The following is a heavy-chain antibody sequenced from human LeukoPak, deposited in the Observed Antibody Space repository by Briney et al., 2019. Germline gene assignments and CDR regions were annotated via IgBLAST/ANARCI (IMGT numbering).Heavy chain of an antibody. CDR3: AKAPVTTCSGAYCYPFDY. V-gene: IGHV3-23*01. J-gene: IGHJ4*02. CDR1: GFTFRNYG. CDR2: ISVSGNT. D-gene: IGHD2-21*01. Sequence: GGSLRLSCAASGFTFRNYGMSWVRQASGKGLEWVSAISVSGNTYHADSVKGRFTISRDSSKNTLYLQMNRLRAEDAAVYYCAKAPVTTCSGAYCYPFDYWGQGTLVTVSS.